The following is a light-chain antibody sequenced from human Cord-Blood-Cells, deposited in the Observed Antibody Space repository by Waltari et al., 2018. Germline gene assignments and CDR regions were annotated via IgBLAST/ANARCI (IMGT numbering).Light chain of an antibody. CDR2: GKN. J-gene: IGLJ3*02. CDR3: NSRDSSGNHWV. Sequence: SSELTPDPAASVALGQTVRITCQGDSLRSDYASLYQQKPGQAPVLVIYGKNNRPPGIPDRFSGSSSGNTASLTITGAQAEYEADYYCNSRDSSGNHWVFGGGTKLTV. V-gene: IGLV3-19*01. CDR1: SLRSDY.